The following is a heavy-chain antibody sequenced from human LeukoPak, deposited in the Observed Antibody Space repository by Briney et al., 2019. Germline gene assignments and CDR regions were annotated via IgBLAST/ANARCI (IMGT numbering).Heavy chain of an antibody. D-gene: IGHD2-21*02. Sequence: ASVKVSCKASGGTFSSYAISWVRQAPGQGLEWMGGIIPIFGTANYAQKFQGRVTITTDESTSTAYMELSSLRSEDTAVYYCAKVRGGDSLYWFDYWGQGTLVIVSS. CDR3: AKVRGGDSLYWFDY. CDR1: GGTFSSYA. CDR2: IIPIFGTA. V-gene: IGHV1-69*05. J-gene: IGHJ4*02.